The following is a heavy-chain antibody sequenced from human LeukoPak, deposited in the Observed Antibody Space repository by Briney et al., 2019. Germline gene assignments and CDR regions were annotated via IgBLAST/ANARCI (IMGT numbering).Heavy chain of an antibody. Sequence: GRSLRLSCAASGFTFSSYGMHWVRQAPGKGLEWVAVIWYDGSNKYYADSVKGRFTISRDNSKNTLYLQMNSLRAEDTAVYYCARDSSDYYDSSGALDYWGQGTLVTGSS. V-gene: IGHV3-33*01. CDR3: ARDSSDYYDSSGALDY. CDR1: GFTFSSYG. D-gene: IGHD3-22*01. CDR2: IWYDGSNK. J-gene: IGHJ4*02.